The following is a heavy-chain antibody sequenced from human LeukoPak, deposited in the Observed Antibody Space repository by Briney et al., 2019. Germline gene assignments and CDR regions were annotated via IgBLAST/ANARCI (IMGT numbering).Heavy chain of an antibody. Sequence: GGSLRLSCAASGFTFSSYSMNWVRQAPGKGLEWVSYISSISSSSTYYADSVKGRFTISRDNAKNSLYLQMNSLRAEDTAVYYCAREDPHSGYDFWSGYWSSGAFDIWGQGTMVTVSS. CDR2: ISSISSSST. CDR1: GFTFSSYS. V-gene: IGHV3-48*04. D-gene: IGHD3-3*01. CDR3: AREDPHSGYDFWSGYWSSGAFDI. J-gene: IGHJ3*02.